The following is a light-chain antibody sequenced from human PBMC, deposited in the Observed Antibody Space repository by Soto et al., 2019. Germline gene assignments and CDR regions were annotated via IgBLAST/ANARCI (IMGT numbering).Light chain of an antibody. J-gene: IGKJ4*01. Sequence: EIVMTQSPATLSMSPGERATLSCRASQSVSSNLAWYQQKPGQAPRLLIYGASTRATGIPARFSGSGSGTEFTLTISSLQSEDFAVYYCQQYINWPLTFGGGTKVEIK. CDR1: QSVSSN. V-gene: IGKV3-15*01. CDR3: QQYINWPLT. CDR2: GAS.